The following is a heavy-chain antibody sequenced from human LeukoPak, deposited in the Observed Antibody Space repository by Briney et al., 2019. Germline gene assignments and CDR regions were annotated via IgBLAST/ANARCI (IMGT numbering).Heavy chain of an antibody. CDR1: GFTFSDYT. D-gene: IGHD5-18*01. CDR3: AREFHAYSFGTFDY. CDR2: ISGNGGDT. J-gene: IGHJ4*02. V-gene: IGHV3-64*01. Sequence: GGSLRLSCAASGFTFSDYTMHWFRQAPGKGLEYVSAISGNGGDTYYANSVRGRFSVSRDNSKNTLYLHMASLRAEDMAMYHCAREFHAYSFGTFDYWGQGILVTVSA.